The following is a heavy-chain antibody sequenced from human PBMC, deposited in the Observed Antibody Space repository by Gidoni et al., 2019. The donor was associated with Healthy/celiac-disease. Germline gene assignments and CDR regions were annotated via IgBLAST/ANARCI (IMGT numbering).Heavy chain of an antibody. D-gene: IGHD6-13*01. V-gene: IGHV1-18*01. J-gene: IGHJ4*02. CDR3: ARDFMSGAAAGPGPGRY. Sequence: QFQLVQSGAEVKKHGASVTVSCKASGYTFTSYGISWVRQAPGQGLEWMGWISAYNGNTNDAQKLQGIVTMTTDTSTSTAYMELRSLRSDDTAVYYCARDFMSGAAAGPGPGRYWGQGTLVTVSS. CDR1: GYTFTSYG. CDR2: ISAYNGNT.